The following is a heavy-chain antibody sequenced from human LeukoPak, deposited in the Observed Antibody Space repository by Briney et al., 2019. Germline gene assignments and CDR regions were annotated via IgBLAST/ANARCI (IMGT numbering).Heavy chain of an antibody. CDR2: IYPSDSDT. Sequence: GESLKISCQGSGYKFSSYWIGWVRQTPGKGLEWMGIIYPSDSDTRYSPSLQGQVTMSADKSISTAYLQWSSLKASDTAMYYCARSQGYCSGGTCYSSPADASDIWGQGTMVTVSS. V-gene: IGHV5-51*01. J-gene: IGHJ3*02. D-gene: IGHD2-15*01. CDR1: GYKFSSYW. CDR3: ARSQGYCSGGTCYSSPADASDI.